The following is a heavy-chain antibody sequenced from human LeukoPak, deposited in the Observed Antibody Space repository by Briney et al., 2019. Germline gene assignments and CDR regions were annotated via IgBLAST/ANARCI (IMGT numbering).Heavy chain of an antibody. Sequence: ASVKVSCKASGYTFTRHYMHWLRQAPGQRLKWMEWINPNSYSTNYAQKFEGRVTMTRDTSISTAYMELSRLRSDDTAVYYCASGVPLGYCTNGVCRDWFDPWGQGTLVTVSS. CDR1: GYTFTRHY. CDR2: INPNSYST. D-gene: IGHD2-8*01. V-gene: IGHV1-2*02. CDR3: ASGVPLGYCTNGVCRDWFDP. J-gene: IGHJ5*02.